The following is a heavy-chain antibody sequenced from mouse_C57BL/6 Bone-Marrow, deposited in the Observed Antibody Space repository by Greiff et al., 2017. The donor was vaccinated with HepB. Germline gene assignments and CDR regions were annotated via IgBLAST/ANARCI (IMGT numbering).Heavy chain of an antibody. J-gene: IGHJ2*01. D-gene: IGHD2-1*01. CDR2: IDPENGDT. V-gene: IGHV14-4*01. CDR1: GFNIKDDY. CDR3: TTFGYYGNFYDLDH. Sequence: VQLQQSGAELVRPGASVKLSCTASGFNIKDDYMHWVKQRPEQGLEWIGWIDPENGDTEYASKFQGKATITADTSSNTAYLQLSSLTSEDTAVYYLTTFGYYGNFYDLDHWGQGTTLTVSS.